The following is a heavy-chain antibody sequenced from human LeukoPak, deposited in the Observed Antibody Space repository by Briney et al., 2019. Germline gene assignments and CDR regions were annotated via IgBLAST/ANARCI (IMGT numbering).Heavy chain of an antibody. V-gene: IGHV1-69*13. CDR1: GGTFSSYA. Sequence: SVKVSCKASGGTFSSYAISWVRQAPGQGLGWMGGIIPIFGTANYAQKFQGRVTITADESTSTAYMELSSLRSEDTAVYYCARLDYYGSGSYYNRYNWFDPWGQGTLVTVSS. D-gene: IGHD3-10*01. CDR3: ARLDYYGSGSYYNRYNWFDP. J-gene: IGHJ5*02. CDR2: IIPIFGTA.